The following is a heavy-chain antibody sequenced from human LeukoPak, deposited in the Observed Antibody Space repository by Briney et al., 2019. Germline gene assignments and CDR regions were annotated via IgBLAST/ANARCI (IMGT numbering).Heavy chain of an antibody. CDR2: ISAFNVNA. J-gene: IGHJ4*02. V-gene: IGHV1-18*01. D-gene: IGHD3-22*01. CDR1: GYTFTSYG. Sequence: GASVKVSCKASGYTFTSYGISWVRQAPGQGLEWMGWISAFNVNANYAQKLQGRVTMTTDTSKSTAYMELRSLRSDDTAVYYCARDQGSYYDSSGYYSPPYYFDYWGQATLVTVRS. CDR3: ARDQGSYYDSSGYYSPPYYFDY.